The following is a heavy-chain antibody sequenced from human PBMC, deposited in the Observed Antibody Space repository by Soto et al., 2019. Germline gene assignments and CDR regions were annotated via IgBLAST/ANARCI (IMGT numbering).Heavy chain of an antibody. J-gene: IGHJ4*02. CDR2: IKPDGSAT. V-gene: IGHV3-7*01. Sequence: EVQLVESGGGLVQPGGSLRLSCAVSGFTFGSYWMNWVRLIPGKGLEWVAYIKPDGSATYYVDSVKGRFTISRDNAKNSLYLQMNSLRVEDTSVYYCARAGLCGPGCYYYFDHWGQGTLVTVSS. CDR3: ARAGLCGPGCYYYFDH. CDR1: GFTFGSYW. D-gene: IGHD2-21*02.